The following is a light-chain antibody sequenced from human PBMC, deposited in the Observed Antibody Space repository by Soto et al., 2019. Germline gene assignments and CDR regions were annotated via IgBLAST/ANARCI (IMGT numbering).Light chain of an antibody. CDR2: DAS. J-gene: IGKJ1*01. CDR3: QQYGSSRAWT. V-gene: IGKV3-20*01. CDR1: QSVSSTY. Sequence: IVVTQYKGTLSLSPGDRATLSCRASQSVSSTYLAWYQQKPGQAPRLLIYDASSRATGIPDRFSGSGSGTDFTLTISRLEPEDFAVYYCQQYGSSRAWTSGQ.